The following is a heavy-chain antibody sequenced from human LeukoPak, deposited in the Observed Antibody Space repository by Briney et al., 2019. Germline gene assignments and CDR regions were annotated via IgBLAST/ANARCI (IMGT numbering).Heavy chain of an antibody. CDR3: ARIFGYSSIYYFEY. V-gene: IGHV3-48*04. CDR2: ISSSSSTI. CDR1: GFTFSSYS. J-gene: IGHJ4*02. Sequence: GGSLRLSCAASGFTFSSYSMNWVRQAPGKGLEWVSYISSSSSTIYYADSVKGRFTISRDNAKNSLYLQMNSLRAEDTAVYYCARIFGYSSIYYFEYWGQGTLVTVSS. D-gene: IGHD6-13*01.